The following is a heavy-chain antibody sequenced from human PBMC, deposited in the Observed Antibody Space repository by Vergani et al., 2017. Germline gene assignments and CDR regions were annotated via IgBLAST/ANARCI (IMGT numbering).Heavy chain of an antibody. CDR1: GFTFHAFA. CDR3: VKDNDYDADGPFDL. D-gene: IGHD3-16*01. CDR2: IARNYGGK. V-gene: IGHV3-9*01. Sequence: VEAGGGLVQPGGSLRLSCTASGFTFHAFALHWVRQVSGRGLEWVSGIARNYGGKNGNYCEGRFSISRNNAKKAVFLQINNLRHEDTALYFCVKDNDYDADGPFDLWGRGTLVTVSS. J-gene: IGHJ2*01.